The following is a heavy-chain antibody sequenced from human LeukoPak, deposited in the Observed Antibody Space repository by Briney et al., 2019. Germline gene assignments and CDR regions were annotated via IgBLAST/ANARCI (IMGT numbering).Heavy chain of an antibody. CDR3: ARSLADGDSYYFDY. J-gene: IGHJ4*02. Sequence: TLSLTCTVSGGSISSGGYYWSWIRQHPGKGLEWIGYIYYSGSTYYNPSLKSRVTISVDTSKNQFSLKLSSVTAADTAVYYCARSLADGDSYYFDYWGQGTLVTVSS. CDR2: IYYSGST. D-gene: IGHD4-17*01. CDR1: GGSISSGGYY. V-gene: IGHV4-31*03.